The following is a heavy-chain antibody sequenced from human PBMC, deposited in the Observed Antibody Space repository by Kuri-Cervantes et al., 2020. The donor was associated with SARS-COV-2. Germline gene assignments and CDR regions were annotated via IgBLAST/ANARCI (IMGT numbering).Heavy chain of an antibody. CDR2: INHSGST. Sequence: SQTLSLTCAVYGGSFSGYYWSWIRQPPGKGLEWIGEINHSGSTNYNPSLKSRVTISVDTSKNQFSLKLSSVTAADTAVYYCASIVVVPAASGYYYGMDVWGQGTTVTVSS. CDR1: GGSFSGYY. CDR3: ASIVVVPAASGYYYGMDV. D-gene: IGHD2-2*01. V-gene: IGHV4-34*01. J-gene: IGHJ6*02.